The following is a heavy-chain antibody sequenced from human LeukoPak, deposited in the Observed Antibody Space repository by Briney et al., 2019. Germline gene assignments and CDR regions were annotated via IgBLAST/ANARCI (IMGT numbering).Heavy chain of an antibody. V-gene: IGHV1-2*02. D-gene: IGHD6-19*01. CDR2: INPKSGGT. CDR3: ARYPPLGSSGWYQDFDY. Sequence: ASVKVSCKASGYTFTGYYMHRVRQAPGQGLEWMGWINPKSGGTNYAQKFQGRVTMTRDTSISTAYMELSRLRSDYTAVYYCARYPPLGSSGWYQDFDYWGQGTLVTVSS. J-gene: IGHJ4*02. CDR1: GYTFTGYY.